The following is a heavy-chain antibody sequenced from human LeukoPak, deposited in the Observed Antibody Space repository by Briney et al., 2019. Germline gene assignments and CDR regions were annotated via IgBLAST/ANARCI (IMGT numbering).Heavy chain of an antibody. V-gene: IGHV1-2*06. J-gene: IGHJ4*02. D-gene: IGHD3-22*01. CDR2: ISPNSGGT. CDR3: ARDLDGSSNYYYQNY. Sequence: ASMKVSCKASGYTFSDYYIHWVRQAPGQGLEWMGRISPNSGGTNYAQKFQGRVTMTRDTSISTAYMELSSLRSDDTAVYYCARDLDGSSNYYYQNYWGQGTLVTVSS. CDR1: GYTFSDYY.